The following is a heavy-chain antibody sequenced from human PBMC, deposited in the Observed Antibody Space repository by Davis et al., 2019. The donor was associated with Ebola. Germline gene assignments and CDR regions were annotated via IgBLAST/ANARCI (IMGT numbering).Heavy chain of an antibody. CDR3: ARDVGVEFDY. V-gene: IGHV3-53*01. Sequence: GESLKISCAASGFTVSSNYMSWVRQAPGKGLEWVSVIYTTGRSYYADSVKGRFIISRDSSKNTLFLQMDSLRAEDTAVYYCARDVGVEFDYWGQGALVTVSS. CDR2: IYTTGRS. CDR1: GFTVSSNY. D-gene: IGHD3-10*01. J-gene: IGHJ4*02.